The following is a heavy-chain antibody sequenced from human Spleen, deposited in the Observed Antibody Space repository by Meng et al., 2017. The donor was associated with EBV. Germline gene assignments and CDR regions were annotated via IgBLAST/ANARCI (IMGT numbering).Heavy chain of an antibody. V-gene: IGHV4-4*02. CDR2: IYHSGST. CDR1: GGSISSSNW. Sequence: QVQLQASGPGLVKPSGTLSLTCAVSGGSISSSNWWSWVRQPPGKGLEWIGEIYHSGSTNYNPSLKSRVTISIDKSKNQFSLKLNSVTAADTALYYCARGKTWIAAAGTFDYWGQGTLVTVSS. CDR3: ARGKTWIAAAGTFDY. D-gene: IGHD6-13*01. J-gene: IGHJ4*02.